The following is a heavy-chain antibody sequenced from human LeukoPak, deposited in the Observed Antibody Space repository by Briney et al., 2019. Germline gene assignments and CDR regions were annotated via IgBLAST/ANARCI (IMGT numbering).Heavy chain of an antibody. J-gene: IGHJ4*02. CDR3: ARASYWSRIDY. CDR2: INSEGSST. D-gene: IGHD1-26*01. CDR1: GFTFSSYW. Sequence: QAGGSLRLSCAASGFTFSSYWMHWVRQAPGKGLVWVSRINSEGSSTSYADSVKGRFTISRDNAKNTLYLQMNSLRAEDTAVYYCARASYWSRIDYWGQGTLVTVSS. V-gene: IGHV3-74*01.